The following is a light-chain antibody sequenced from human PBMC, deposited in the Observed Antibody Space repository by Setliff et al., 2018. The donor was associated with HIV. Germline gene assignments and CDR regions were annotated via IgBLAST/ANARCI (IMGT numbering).Light chain of an antibody. J-gene: IGLJ3*02. V-gene: IGLV2-14*01. CDR3: SSYTSSSTWV. Sequence: QSVLTQPASVSGSPGQSTTIPCTGTSSDVGSYNYVSWYQQHPGKAPKLMIYEVSNRPSGVSNRFSGSKSGNTASLTISGLQAEDEGDYYCSSYTSSSTWVFGGGTKVTVL. CDR1: SSDVGSYNY. CDR2: EVS.